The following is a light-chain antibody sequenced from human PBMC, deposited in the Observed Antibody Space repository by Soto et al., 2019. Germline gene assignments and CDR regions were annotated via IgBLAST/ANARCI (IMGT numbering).Light chain of an antibody. CDR2: SNE. CDR1: SSNIGSNT. CDR3: AARDDSLNGLV. V-gene: IGLV1-44*01. J-gene: IGLJ3*02. Sequence: QPVLTQPPSASGTPGQRVIISCSGSSSNIGSNTVNWYQQRPGTAPRLLIFSNERRPSGVPDRVSGSKSGTSASLAISGLQSDDEADYYCAARDDSLNGLVFGGGTKLTVL.